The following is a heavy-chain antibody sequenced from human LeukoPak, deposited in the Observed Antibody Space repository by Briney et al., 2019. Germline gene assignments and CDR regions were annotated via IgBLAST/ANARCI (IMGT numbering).Heavy chain of an antibody. CDR2: ISGSGGST. Sequence: PGGSLRLSCAASGFTFSSYAMSWVRQAPGKGLEWVSAISGSGGSTYYADYVKGRFTISRDNSKNTLYLQMNSLRAEDTAVYYCAKNEHSSYGPDYWGQGTLVTVSS. J-gene: IGHJ4*02. CDR1: GFTFSSYA. D-gene: IGHD6-6*01. CDR3: AKNEHSSYGPDY. V-gene: IGHV3-23*01.